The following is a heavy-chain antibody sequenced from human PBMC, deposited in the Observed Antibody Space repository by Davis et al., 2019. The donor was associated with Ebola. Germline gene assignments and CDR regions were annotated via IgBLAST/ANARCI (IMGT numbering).Heavy chain of an antibody. CDR3: ASHFYFDY. J-gene: IGHJ4*02. CDR1: GFTVSSSY. Sequence: PGGSLRLSCAASGFTVSSSYMSWVRQAPGKGLEWVSVIYSGGSTDYADSVKGRFTISRDNSKNTLYLQMNSLRAEDTAIYYCASHFYFDYWGQGTLVTVSS. D-gene: IGHD2/OR15-2a*01. V-gene: IGHV3-53*01. CDR2: IYSGGST.